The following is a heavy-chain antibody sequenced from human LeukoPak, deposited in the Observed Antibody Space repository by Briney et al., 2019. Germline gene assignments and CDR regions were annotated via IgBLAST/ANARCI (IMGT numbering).Heavy chain of an antibody. CDR1: GFMFSFYM. CDR3: VRGPSSATRPEYFDY. Sequence: GGSLRLSCAASGFMFSFYMMNWVRQAPGKGLEWVSSISSSSSYIYYADSVKGRFTISRDNAKNSLYLQMNSLRVEDTAVYYCVRGPSSATRPEYFDYWGQGTLVTVSS. V-gene: IGHV3-21*01. CDR2: ISSSSSYI. D-gene: IGHD2-15*01. J-gene: IGHJ4*02.